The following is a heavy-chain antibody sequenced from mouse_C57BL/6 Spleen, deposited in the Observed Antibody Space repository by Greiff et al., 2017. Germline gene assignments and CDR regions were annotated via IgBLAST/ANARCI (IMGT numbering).Heavy chain of an antibody. V-gene: IGHV3-1*01. CDR2: ISYSGST. Sequence: EVKLVESGPGMVKPSQSLSLTCTVTGYSITSGYDWHWIRHFPGNKLEWMGYISYSGSTNYNPSLKSRISITHDTSKNHFFLKLNSVTTEDTATYYCARGEYDYGWFAYWGQGTLVTVSA. J-gene: IGHJ3*01. CDR3: ARGEYDYGWFAY. CDR1: GYSITSGYD. D-gene: IGHD2-4*01.